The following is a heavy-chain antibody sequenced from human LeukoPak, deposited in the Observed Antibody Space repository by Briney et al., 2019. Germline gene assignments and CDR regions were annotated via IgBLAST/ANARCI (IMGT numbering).Heavy chain of an antibody. V-gene: IGHV4-34*01. CDR2: INHSGST. J-gene: IGHJ5*02. D-gene: IGHD4-17*01. Sequence: PSETLSLTCAVYGGSFSGYYWSWLRQPPGKGLEWIGEINHSGSTNYNPSLKSRVTISVDTSKNQFSLKLSSVTAADTAVYYCATWTTVTTQINWFDPWGQGTLVTVSS. CDR1: GGSFSGYY. CDR3: ATWTTVTTQINWFDP.